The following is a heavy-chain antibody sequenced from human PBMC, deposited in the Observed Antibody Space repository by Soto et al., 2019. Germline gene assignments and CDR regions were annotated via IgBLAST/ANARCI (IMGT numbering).Heavy chain of an antibody. J-gene: IGHJ4*02. CDR2: ISDNGGTT. Sequence: EVQLLESGGGLVQPGGSLRLSCAASGFTFSTYAMAWIRQAPGKGLEWVSGISDNGGTTYYAASVKGQFTISRDNSKNTLYLQTDSLSHEDTAIYYCAKDDHATISVATDYGGQATLVTVSS. D-gene: IGHD6-19*01. V-gene: IGHV3-23*01. CDR1: GFTFSTYA. CDR3: AKDDHATISVATDY.